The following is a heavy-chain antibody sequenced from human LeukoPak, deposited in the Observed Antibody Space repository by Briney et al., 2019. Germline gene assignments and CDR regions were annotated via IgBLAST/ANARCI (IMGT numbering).Heavy chain of an antibody. J-gene: IGHJ6*03. CDR1: VYTFTGYY. Sequence: RASVKVSCKASVYTFTGYYMHWVPQAPGQGLEWMGWINPNSGGTNYAQKFQGRVTMTRDTSISTAYMELSRLRSDDTAVYYCARISRVGATGHYYYYMDVWGKGTTVTVSS. CDR2: INPNSGGT. V-gene: IGHV1-2*02. D-gene: IGHD1-26*01. CDR3: ARISRVGATGHYYYYMDV.